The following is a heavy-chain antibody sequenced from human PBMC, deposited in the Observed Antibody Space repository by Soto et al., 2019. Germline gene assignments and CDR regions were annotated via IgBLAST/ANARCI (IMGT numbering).Heavy chain of an antibody. V-gene: IGHV4-39*01. Sequence: QLQLQESGPGLVKPSETLSLTCTVSGGSISSSSYYWGWIRQPPGKGLEWIGSIYYSGSTYYNPSLKRRGTISVATPKNQFPLKLSSVAAADPAVYYCARHTPSDYDFWSGYPYYYYGMDVWGQGTTVTVSS. CDR1: GGSISSSSYY. J-gene: IGHJ6*02. D-gene: IGHD3-3*01. CDR3: ARHTPSDYDFWSGYPYYYYGMDV. CDR2: IYYSGST.